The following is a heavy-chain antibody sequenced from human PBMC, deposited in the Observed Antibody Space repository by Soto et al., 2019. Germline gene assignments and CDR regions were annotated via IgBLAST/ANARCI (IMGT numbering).Heavy chain of an antibody. V-gene: IGHV4-39*01. Sequence: PSETLSLTCTVSGGSISSSSYYWGWIRQPPGKGLEWIGSIYYSGSTYYNPSLKSRVTISVDTSKNQFSLKLSSVTAADTAVYYCARLYECSGYYCVVFDFWGQGSLVTVSS. CDR2: IYYSGST. CDR3: ARLYECSGYYCVVFDF. D-gene: IGHD3-22*01. CDR1: GGSISSSSYY. J-gene: IGHJ4*02.